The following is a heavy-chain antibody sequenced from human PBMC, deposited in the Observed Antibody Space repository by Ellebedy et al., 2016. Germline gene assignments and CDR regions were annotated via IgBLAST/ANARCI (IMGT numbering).Heavy chain of an antibody. D-gene: IGHD2-2*01. J-gene: IGHJ3*02. V-gene: IGHV4-30-4*01. Sequence: SETLSLXXNVSGDSITSGDYYWSWIRQPPGKGLEWIGYIYYSGNTYYNPSLRSRLTISLDTSKSQFSLRLTSVIAADTAVYYCAVEGSASDAFEIWGQGTMVTVSS. CDR3: AVEGSASDAFEI. CDR1: GDSITSGDYY. CDR2: IYYSGNT.